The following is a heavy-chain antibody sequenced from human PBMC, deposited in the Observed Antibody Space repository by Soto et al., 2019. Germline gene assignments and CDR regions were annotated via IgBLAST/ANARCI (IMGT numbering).Heavy chain of an antibody. J-gene: IGHJ2*01. D-gene: IGHD6-19*01. CDR3: ARVPGYSSGWYWYFDL. V-gene: IGHV3-33*01. CDR2: IWYDGSNK. CDR1: GFTFSSYG. Sequence: QVQLVESGGGVVQPGRSLRLSCAASGFTFSSYGMHWVRQAPGKGLEWVAVIWYDGSNKYYADSVKGRFTISRDNSKNTVHLQMNSLRAEDTAVYYCARVPGYSSGWYWYFDLWGRGTLVPVSS.